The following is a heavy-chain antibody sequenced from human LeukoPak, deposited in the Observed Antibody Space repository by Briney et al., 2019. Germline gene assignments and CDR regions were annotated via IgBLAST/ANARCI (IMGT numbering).Heavy chain of an antibody. CDR2: IYYSGST. CDR1: TGSITSYY. Sequence: SQTLSPTCTLSTGSITSYYWSWIRQPPRKGLEWIGYIYYSGSTNYNPSLKSRVTVSVDTSNNRFSLKLSSVTAADTAVYYCGRGGGLIFDYWGQGTLVTVSS. D-gene: IGHD2-8*01. V-gene: IGHV4-59*01. J-gene: IGHJ4*02. CDR3: GRGGGLIFDY.